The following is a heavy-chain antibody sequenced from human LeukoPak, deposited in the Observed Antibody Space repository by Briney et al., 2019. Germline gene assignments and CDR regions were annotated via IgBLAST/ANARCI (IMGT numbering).Heavy chain of an antibody. Sequence: GASVKVSCKASGYTFTSYGISWVRQAPGQGLEWMGWISAYNGNTNYAQKLQGRVTMTTDTSTSTAYMELRSLRSDDTAVYYCARSYYYDSSGYYSPRITPFDYWGQGTLVTVSS. CDR2: ISAYNGNT. J-gene: IGHJ4*02. V-gene: IGHV1-18*01. CDR1: GYTFTSYG. D-gene: IGHD3-22*01. CDR3: ARSYYYDSSGYYSPRITPFDY.